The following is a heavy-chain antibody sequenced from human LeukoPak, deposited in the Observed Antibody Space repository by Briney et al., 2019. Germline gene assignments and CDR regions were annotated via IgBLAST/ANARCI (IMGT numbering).Heavy chain of an antibody. J-gene: IGHJ5*01. V-gene: IGHV4-59*03. D-gene: IGHD2-8*01. CDR3: ALTPNSNWFDF. CDR2: IHYSGSS. CDR1: GDSTSNFY. Sequence: SETLSLTCTVSGDSTSNFYWNWIRQSPGEGLEWIGNIHYSGSSVYNPSLKSRGTISIDTSRRQFFLKLNSVTAADTAVYFCALTPNSNWFDFWGPGTLVTVSS.